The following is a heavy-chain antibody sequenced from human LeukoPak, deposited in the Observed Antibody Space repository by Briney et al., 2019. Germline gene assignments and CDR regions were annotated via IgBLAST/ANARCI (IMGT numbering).Heavy chain of an antibody. V-gene: IGHV4-59*01. CDR2: IDYSGST. CDR1: GGSISSYY. J-gene: IGHJ4*02. Sequence: KPSETLSLTCTASGGSISSYYWSWIRQPPGKGREWIVYIDYSGSTKYNPPLKSRVSISVDTSKNQVSLKMSSVTAADTALYYCVREGSSSRFVDYWGQGTLVTVSS. CDR3: VREGSSSRFVDY. D-gene: IGHD3-10*01.